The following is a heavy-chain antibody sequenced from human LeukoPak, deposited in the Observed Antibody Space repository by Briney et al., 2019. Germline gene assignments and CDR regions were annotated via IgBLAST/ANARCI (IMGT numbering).Heavy chain of an antibody. D-gene: IGHD3-9*01. J-gene: IGHJ6*03. V-gene: IGHV4-34*01. Sequence: PSETLSLTCAVYGGSFSGYYWSRIRQPPGKGLEWIGEINHSGSTNYNPSLKSRVTISVDTSKNQFSLKLSSVTAADTAVYYCARGFSYDILTGYSPSYYYYYMDVWGKGTTVTVSS. CDR1: GGSFSGYY. CDR3: ARGFSYDILTGYSPSYYYYYMDV. CDR2: INHSGST.